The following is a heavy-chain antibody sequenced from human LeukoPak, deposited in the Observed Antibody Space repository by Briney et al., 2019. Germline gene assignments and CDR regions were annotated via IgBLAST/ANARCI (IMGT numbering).Heavy chain of an antibody. J-gene: IGHJ5*02. CDR3: ARIPRGIAVAGTLNSP. V-gene: IGHV4-39*07. D-gene: IGHD6-19*01. CDR1: GGSISSISYY. Sequence: SETLSLTCTVSGGSISSISYYWGWIRQPPGKGLEWIVSMYYSGSTYYNPSLKSRVTISVDTSKNQFSLKLSSVTAADTAVYYCARIPRGIAVAGTLNSPWGQGTLVTVSS. CDR2: MYYSGST.